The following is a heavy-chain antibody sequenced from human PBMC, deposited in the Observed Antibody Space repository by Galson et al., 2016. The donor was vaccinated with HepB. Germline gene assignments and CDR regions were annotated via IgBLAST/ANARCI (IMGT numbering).Heavy chain of an antibody. CDR1: GYTFINYF. Sequence: SVKVSCKASGYTFINYFIHWVRQAPGQGLEWMGIINPGHGGTTYAQRFRGRLTMTRDTSTTTAYMDLSSLESEDSAVYYCAREFYGGYFDSWGHGIQVTVSS. V-gene: IGHV1-46*01. D-gene: IGHD4-17*01. CDR2: INPGHGGT. CDR3: AREFYGGYFDS. J-gene: IGHJ4*01.